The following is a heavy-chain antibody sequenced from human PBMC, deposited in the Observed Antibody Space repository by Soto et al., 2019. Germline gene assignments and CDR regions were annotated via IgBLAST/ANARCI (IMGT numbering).Heavy chain of an antibody. CDR1: GYTFTSYA. J-gene: IGHJ6*02. D-gene: IGHD2-15*01. V-gene: IGHV1-3*01. CDR2: INAGNGNT. CDR3: AREPGGNYGMDV. Sequence: ASLKVSCKASGYTFTSYAMHWVRQAPGQRLEWMGWINAGNGNTKYSQKFQGRVTITRDTSASTAYMELSSLRSEDTAVYYCAREPGGNYGMDVWGQGTEVTVSS.